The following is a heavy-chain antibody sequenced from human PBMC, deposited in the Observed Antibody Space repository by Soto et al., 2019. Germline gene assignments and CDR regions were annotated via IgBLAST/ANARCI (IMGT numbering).Heavy chain of an antibody. CDR1: GFTFRNFA. V-gene: IGHV3-23*01. CDR3: AKSHSSAAIYYYYYGMDV. J-gene: IGHJ6*02. CDR2: ISGSGGST. Sequence: LRLSCAASGFTFRNFAISWVRQAPGKGLEWVSDISGSGGSTYYADSVKGRFAISRDNSKNMVNMEMNSLRAEDTAVYYCAKSHSSAAIYYYYYGMDVWGQGTTVTVSS. D-gene: IGHD3-22*01.